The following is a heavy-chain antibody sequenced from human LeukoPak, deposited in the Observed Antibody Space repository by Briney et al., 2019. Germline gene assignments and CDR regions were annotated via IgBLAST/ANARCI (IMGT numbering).Heavy chain of an antibody. Sequence: GGSLRLSCAASGFTFSSYGMHWVRQAPGKGLEWVACIRYDGSNKKYVDSVKGRFTISRDNSKNTLYLQMNSLRAEDTAVYYCAKGPRAYYYGSGTYSKESYLDYWGQGTLVTVSS. CDR3: AKGPRAYYYGSGTYSKESYLDY. CDR2: IRYDGSNK. V-gene: IGHV3-30*02. CDR1: GFTFSSYG. J-gene: IGHJ4*02. D-gene: IGHD3-10*01.